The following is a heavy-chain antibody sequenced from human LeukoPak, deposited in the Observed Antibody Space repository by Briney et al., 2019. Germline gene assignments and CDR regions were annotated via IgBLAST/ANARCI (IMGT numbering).Heavy chain of an antibody. CDR3: TRDLPERYLDWLYPKFDY. CDR1: GGTFSSYA. CDR2: IIPILGIA. J-gene: IGHJ4*01. V-gene: IGHV1-69*04. D-gene: IGHD3-9*01. Sequence: SVKVSCKASGGTFSSYAISWVRQAPGQGLEWMGRIIPILGIANYAQKFQGRVTITADKSTSTDYMELSSLRSDDTAVYYCTRDLPERYLDWLYPKFDYWGQRTL.